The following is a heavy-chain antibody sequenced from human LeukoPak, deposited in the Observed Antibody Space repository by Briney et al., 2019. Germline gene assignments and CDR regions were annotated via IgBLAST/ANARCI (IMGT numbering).Heavy chain of an antibody. CDR2: IYYSGST. CDR3: ARRAHYYYGSGRLSRQNWFDP. Sequence: TSETLSLTCTVSGGSISSSSYYWGWIRQPPGKGLEWIGSIYYSGSTYYNPSLKSRVTISVDTSKNQFSLKLSSVTAADTAVYYCARRAHYYYGSGRLSRQNWFDPWGQGTLVTVSS. D-gene: IGHD3-10*01. CDR1: GGSISSSSYY. J-gene: IGHJ5*02. V-gene: IGHV4-39*07.